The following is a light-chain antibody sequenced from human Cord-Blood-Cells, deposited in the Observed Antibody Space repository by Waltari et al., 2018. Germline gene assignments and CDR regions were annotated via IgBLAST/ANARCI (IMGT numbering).Light chain of an antibody. CDR2: AAS. CDR3: QQSYSPAYT. V-gene: IGKV1-39*01. CDR1: QSISSY. Sequence: DIQMNQSPSSLSASVGDRVTITCRASQSISSYLNWYQQKPGKAPKLLIYAASSLQSGVPSRFSGSGSGTDFTLTISSLQPEDFATYYCQQSYSPAYTFGQGTKLEIK. J-gene: IGKJ2*01.